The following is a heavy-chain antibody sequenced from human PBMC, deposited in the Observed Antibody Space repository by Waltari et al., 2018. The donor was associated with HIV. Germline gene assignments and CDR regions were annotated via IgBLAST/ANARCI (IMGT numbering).Heavy chain of an antibody. CDR1: GGSISSYN. D-gene: IGHD2-2*01. J-gene: IGHJ5*02. CDR2: IYTSGST. Sequence: QVQLQESGPGLVKPSETLSLTCTVSGGSISSYNWSWIRQPPGKGLEWIGRIYTSGSTNYNPALKSRVTMSVDASKNQFSLKLRSVTAADTAVYYCARGSRTSHWFDPWGQGALVTVSS. V-gene: IGHV4-4*07. CDR3: ARGSRTSHWFDP.